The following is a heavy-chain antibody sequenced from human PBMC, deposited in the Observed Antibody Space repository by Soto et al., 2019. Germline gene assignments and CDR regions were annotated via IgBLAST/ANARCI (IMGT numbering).Heavy chain of an antibody. Sequence: EVQLVESGGGLVQPGGSLRLSCTASGFTFSSYWMHWVRQAPGKGLVWVSHINSDGSTTNYADSVKGRFTISRDNAKNTLYLQMSSLRAEDTAVYYCAKDRSSGAYNWFDPWGQGILVTVSS. V-gene: IGHV3-74*01. CDR1: GFTFSSYW. D-gene: IGHD6-19*01. CDR2: INSDGSTT. CDR3: AKDRSSGAYNWFDP. J-gene: IGHJ5*02.